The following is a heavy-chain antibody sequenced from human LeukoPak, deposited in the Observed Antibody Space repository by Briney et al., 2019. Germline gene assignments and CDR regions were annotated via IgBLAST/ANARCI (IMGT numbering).Heavy chain of an antibody. Sequence: GGSLRLSCAASGFTFSSYWMSWVRQAPGKGLEWVANIKQDGSEKYYVDSVKGRFTISRDNAKNSLYLQMNSLRAEDTAVYYCASRTLRYFDWLVDYWGQGTLVTVSS. J-gene: IGHJ4*02. CDR1: GFTFSSYW. V-gene: IGHV3-7*03. D-gene: IGHD3-9*01. CDR3: ASRTLRYFDWLVDY. CDR2: IKQDGSEK.